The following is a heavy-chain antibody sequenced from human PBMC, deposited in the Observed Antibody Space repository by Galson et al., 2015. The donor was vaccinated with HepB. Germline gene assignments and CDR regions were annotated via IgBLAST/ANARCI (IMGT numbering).Heavy chain of an antibody. J-gene: IGHJ4*02. V-gene: IGHV3-21*01. Sequence: SLRLSCAASGFTFSRYSMNWVRQAPGKGLEWVSSISGDSNYIYYADSVKGRFTISRDNAKKSLYLQMNSLRAEDTAVYYCARDNSVSFLTGFANAILDSWGQGSLVTVPS. CDR3: ARDNSVSFLTGFANAILDS. D-gene: IGHD5/OR15-5a*01. CDR2: ISGDSNYI. CDR1: GFTFSRYS.